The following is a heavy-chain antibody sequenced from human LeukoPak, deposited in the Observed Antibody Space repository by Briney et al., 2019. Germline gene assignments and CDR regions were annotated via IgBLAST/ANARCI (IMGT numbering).Heavy chain of an antibody. D-gene: IGHD5-18*01. J-gene: IGHJ4*02. V-gene: IGHV3-23*01. CDR2: ISGSGGST. CDR3: ARQLWLAADY. CDR1: GFIFSSYA. Sequence: GVLRLSCVASGFIFSSYAMSWVRQAPGKGLEWVSAISGSGGSTYYADSVKGRFTISRDNSKNTLYLQMNSLRAEDTAVYYCARQLWLAADYWGQGTLVTVSS.